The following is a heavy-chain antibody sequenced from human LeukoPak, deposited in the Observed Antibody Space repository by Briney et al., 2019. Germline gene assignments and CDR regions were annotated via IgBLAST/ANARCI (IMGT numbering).Heavy chain of an antibody. V-gene: IGHV5-51*01. CDR3: ARAPGYCSGGSCYSSEYFQH. CDR1: GYSFTSYW. D-gene: IGHD2-15*01. Sequence: EESLKISCKGSGYSFTSYWIGWVRQMLGKGLEWMGIIYPGDSDTRYSPSFQGQVTISADKSISSAYLQWSSLKASDTAMYYCARAPGYCSGGSCYSSEYFQHWGQGTLVTVSS. J-gene: IGHJ1*01. CDR2: IYPGDSDT.